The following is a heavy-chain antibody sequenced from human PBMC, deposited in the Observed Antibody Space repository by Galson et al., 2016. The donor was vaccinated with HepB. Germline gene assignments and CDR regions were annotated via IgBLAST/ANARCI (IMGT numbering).Heavy chain of an antibody. CDR2: IYYSGIT. CDR1: AGSISSGGYY. D-gene: IGHD5-12*01. Sequence: TLSLTCTVSAGSISSGGYYWSWIRQQPGKGLKWIAYIYYSGITHHNPSFLFRVSISLDTSKNQFSLKLSSVTAADTAVYYCARGYSGYGFDSWGQGTLVTVSS. CDR3: ARGYSGYGFDS. J-gene: IGHJ4*02. V-gene: IGHV4-31*03.